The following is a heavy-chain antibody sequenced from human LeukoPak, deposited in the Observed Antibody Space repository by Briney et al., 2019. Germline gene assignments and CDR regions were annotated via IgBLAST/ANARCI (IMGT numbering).Heavy chain of an antibody. J-gene: IGHJ6*02. D-gene: IGHD4-11*01. CDR2: IYSGGST. CDR1: GFTVSSNY. CDR3: ALTRSYYYYGMDV. Sequence: GGSLRLSCAASGFTVSSNYMSWVRQAPGKGLEWVSVIYSGGSTYYADSVKGRFTISRDNSKNTLYLQMNSLRAEDTAVYYCALTRSYYYYGMDVWGQGTTVTVSS. V-gene: IGHV3-53*01.